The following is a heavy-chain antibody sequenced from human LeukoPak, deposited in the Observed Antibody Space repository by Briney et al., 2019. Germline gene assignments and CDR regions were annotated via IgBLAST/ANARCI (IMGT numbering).Heavy chain of an antibody. Sequence: GESLQISFKGSWYSFTYYWIAWVRPMPGKGLEWMGIIYPRDSDTRYSPSFQGQVTISADKSISTAYLQWSSLKASDTAMYYCARQDGSGLYYFDYWGQGALVTVSS. D-gene: IGHD3-10*01. CDR2: IYPRDSDT. V-gene: IGHV5-51*01. CDR1: WYSFTYYW. CDR3: ARQDGSGLYYFDY. J-gene: IGHJ4*02.